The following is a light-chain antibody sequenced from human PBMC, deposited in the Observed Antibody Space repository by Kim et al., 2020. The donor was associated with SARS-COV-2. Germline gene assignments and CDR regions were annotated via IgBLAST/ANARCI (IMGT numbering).Light chain of an antibody. J-gene: IGLJ2*01. V-gene: IGLV3-1*01. CDR2: RDS. Sequence: SYELTQPPSVSVSPGQTASITCSGDKLGHKYACWYQQKPGQSPVLVIYRDSKRPSGIPERFSGSNSGNTATLTISGTQAMDEADYYCQAWDSSTVVFGGGTQLTVL. CDR1: KLGHKY. CDR3: QAWDSSTVV.